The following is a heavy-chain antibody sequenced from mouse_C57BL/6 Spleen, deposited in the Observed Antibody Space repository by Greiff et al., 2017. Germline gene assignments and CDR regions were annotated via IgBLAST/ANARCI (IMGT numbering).Heavy chain of an antibody. V-gene: IGHV1-64*01. CDR3: APLHYYFGC. D-gene: IGHD1-1*01. CDR2: IHPNSGST. CDR1: GYTFTSYW. J-gene: IGHJ2*01. Sequence: QVQLQQPGAELVKPGASVKLSCKASGYTFTSYWMHWVRQRPGQGLEWIGMIHPNSGSTNYNEKIKSKATLTVDNSASTAYMQLSSLSSEDSAVYYCAPLHYYFGCWGQGTTLTVSS.